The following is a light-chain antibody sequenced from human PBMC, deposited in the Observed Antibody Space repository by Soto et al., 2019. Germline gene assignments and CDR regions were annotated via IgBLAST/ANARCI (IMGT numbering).Light chain of an antibody. J-gene: IGLJ1*01. CDR2: EVG. V-gene: IGLV2-18*02. Sequence: QLVLTQPPSVSGSPGQSVTISCTGTSSDVGSYNHVSWYQQPPGAAPKLIIYEVGNRPSGVPDRFSGSKSGITASLTISGLQAEDEADYYCSSYTTSSTYVFGTGTKLTVL. CDR3: SSYTTSSTYV. CDR1: SSDVGSYNH.